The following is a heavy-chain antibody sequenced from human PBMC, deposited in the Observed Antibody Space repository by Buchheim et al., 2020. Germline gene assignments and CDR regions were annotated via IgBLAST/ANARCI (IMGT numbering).Heavy chain of an antibody. V-gene: IGHV4-34*01. CDR3: ARDSGSYLYYFDY. Sequence: QVQLQQWGAGLLKPSETLSLTCAVYGGSFSGYYWSWIRQPPGKGLEWIGEINHSGSTNYNPSLKSRVTISVDTSKNQFSLKLSSVTAADTAVYYCARDSGSYLYYFDYWGQGTL. J-gene: IGHJ4*02. CDR2: INHSGST. D-gene: IGHD1-26*01. CDR1: GGSFSGYY.